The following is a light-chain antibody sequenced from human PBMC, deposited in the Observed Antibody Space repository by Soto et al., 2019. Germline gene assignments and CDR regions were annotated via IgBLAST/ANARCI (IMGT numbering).Light chain of an antibody. CDR1: QSVSSNY. CDR3: QQYGNSPRYS. Sequence: EIVLTQSPGTLSLSLGERATLSCRASQSVSSNYLAWYQQKPGQAPRLLIYATSSRATGIPDRFSGSGSGTDFTITISRLEPEDFAVYYCQQYGNSPRYSFGQGTKLEIK. V-gene: IGKV3-20*01. CDR2: ATS. J-gene: IGKJ2*03.